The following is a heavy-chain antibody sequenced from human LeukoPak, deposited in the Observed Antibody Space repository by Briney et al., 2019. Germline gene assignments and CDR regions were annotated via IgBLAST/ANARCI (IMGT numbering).Heavy chain of an antibody. Sequence: GESLQISCKGSGYSFTSYWIGWVRQMPGEGLEWMGIIYPGDSDTRYSPSFQGQVTISADKFISTAYLQWSSLKASDTAMYYCARRSPYSLYGMDVWGQGTTVTVSS. CDR1: GYSFTSYW. J-gene: IGHJ6*02. CDR3: ARRSPYSLYGMDV. CDR2: IYPGDSDT. D-gene: IGHD3-16*01. V-gene: IGHV5-51*01.